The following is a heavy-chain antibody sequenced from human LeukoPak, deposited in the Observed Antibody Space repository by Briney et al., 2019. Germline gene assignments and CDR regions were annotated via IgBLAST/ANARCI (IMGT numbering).Heavy chain of an antibody. CDR1: GFTFSSYW. CDR2: ISSDGSDT. D-gene: IGHD6-13*01. Sequence: PGGSLRLSCAASGFTFSSYWMHWVRQAPGKGLVWVSRISSDGSDTNYADSVKGRFTISRDNAKNTLYLPMNSLRAEDTAEYYCARGSYSLGGFDYWGQGTLVTVSS. J-gene: IGHJ4*02. CDR3: ARGSYSLGGFDY. V-gene: IGHV3-74*01.